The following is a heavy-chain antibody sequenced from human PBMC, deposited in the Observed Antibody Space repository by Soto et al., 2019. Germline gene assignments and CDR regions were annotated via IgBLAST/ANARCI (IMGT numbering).Heavy chain of an antibody. V-gene: IGHV1-2*04. D-gene: IGHD3-10*01. CDR1: GYTFTGYY. CDR3: ARDGYYYGSGSYIYGMEV. CDR2: INPNSGGT. J-gene: IGHJ6*01. Sequence: GASVKVSCKASGYTFTGYYMHCVRQAPGQGLEWMGWINPNSGGTNYAQKFQGWVTMTRDTSISTAYMELSRLRSDDTAVYYCARDGYYYGSGSYIYGMEVWGQGTTVTVSS.